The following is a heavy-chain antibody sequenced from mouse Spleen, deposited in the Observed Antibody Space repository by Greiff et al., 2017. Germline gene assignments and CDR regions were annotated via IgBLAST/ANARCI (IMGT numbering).Heavy chain of an antibody. D-gene: IGHD2-4*01. Sequence: EVKLVESGGGLVKLGGSLKLSCAASGFTFSSYYMSWVRQTPEKRLELVAAINSNGGSTYYPDTVKGRFTISRDNAKNTLYLQMSSLKSEDTALYYCARRGDYDPFYAMDYWGQGISVTVSS. CDR2: INSNGGST. V-gene: IGHV5-6-2*01. CDR1: GFTFSSYY. CDR3: ARRGDYDPFYAMDY. J-gene: IGHJ4*01.